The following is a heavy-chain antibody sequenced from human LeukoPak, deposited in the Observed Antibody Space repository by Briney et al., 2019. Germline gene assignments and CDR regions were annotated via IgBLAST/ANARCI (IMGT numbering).Heavy chain of an antibody. V-gene: IGHV3-33*01. J-gene: IGHJ4*02. CDR2: IWYDGSNK. D-gene: IGHD3-9*01. Sequence: PGGSLRLSCAASGFTFSSYGMHWVRQAPGKGLEWVAVIWYDGSNKYYADSVKGRFTISRDNSKNTLYLQMNSLRAEDTAVYYCASGPLEGEGYFDWPLDYWGQGTLVTVSS. CDR1: GFTFSSYG. CDR3: ASGPLEGEGYFDWPLDY.